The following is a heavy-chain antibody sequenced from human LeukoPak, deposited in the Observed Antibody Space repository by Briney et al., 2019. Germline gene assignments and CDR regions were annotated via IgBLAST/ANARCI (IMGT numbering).Heavy chain of an antibody. Sequence: ASVKVSCKASGGTFSSYAISWVRQAPGQGLEWMGGIIPIFGTANYAQKFQGRVTITADESTSTAYMELSSLRSEDTAVYYCARDGGVLTMIVVAAGAFDIWGQGTMVTVSS. J-gene: IGHJ3*02. V-gene: IGHV1-69*13. CDR1: GGTFSSYA. CDR2: IIPIFGTA. D-gene: IGHD3-22*01. CDR3: ARDGGVLTMIVVAAGAFDI.